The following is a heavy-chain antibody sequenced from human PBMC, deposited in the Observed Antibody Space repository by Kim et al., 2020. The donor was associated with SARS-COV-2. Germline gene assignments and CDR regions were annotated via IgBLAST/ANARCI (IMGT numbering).Heavy chain of an antibody. CDR3: PGGVQNYEMDV. CDR1: GGSISRNNYY. Sequence: SETLSLTCTVSGGSISRNNYYWGWIRPPPGKGLEWIGSVYYSGSTYYNSSLKSRVTISVDTSKNQFSLKLSSVTAAYTAVYYCPGGVQNYEMDVWGQETTVTVS. D-gene: IGHD3-16*01. J-gene: IGHJ6*02. CDR2: VYYSGST. V-gene: IGHV4-39*01.